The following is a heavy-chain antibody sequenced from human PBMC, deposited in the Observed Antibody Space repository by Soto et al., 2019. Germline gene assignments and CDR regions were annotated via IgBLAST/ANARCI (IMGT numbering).Heavy chain of an antibody. J-gene: IGHJ2*01. CDR2: IKQDGSEK. V-gene: IGHV3-7*01. D-gene: IGHD6-19*01. CDR1: GFTFSSYW. Sequence: GGSLRLSCAASGFTFSSYWMSWVRQAPGKGLEWVANIKQDGSEKYYVDSVKGRFTISRDNAKNSLYLQMNSLRAEDTAVYYCARDWVVWDSSGWLHWYFDLWGRGTLVTVSS. CDR3: ARDWVVWDSSGWLHWYFDL.